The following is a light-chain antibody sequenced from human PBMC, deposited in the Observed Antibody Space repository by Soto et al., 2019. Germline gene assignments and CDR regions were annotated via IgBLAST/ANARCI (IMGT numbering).Light chain of an antibody. Sequence: DIQMTQSPSSLSASVGDRVTITCRASQGISSYLNWYQQKPGKAPKLLIYAASSLQSGVPSRFSGSGSGTDFTLTISSLQPEDFATYYCQLSYSTPFTFGPGTKVDIK. V-gene: IGKV1-39*01. CDR3: QLSYSTPFT. CDR2: AAS. J-gene: IGKJ3*01. CDR1: QGISSY.